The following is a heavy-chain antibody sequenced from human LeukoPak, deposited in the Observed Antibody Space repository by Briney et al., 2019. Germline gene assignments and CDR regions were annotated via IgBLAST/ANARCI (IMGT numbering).Heavy chain of an antibody. J-gene: IGHJ4*02. CDR3: ARSAHYYDFWSGYSVQPKYFDY. CDR1: GFTVSNDY. Sequence: QTGGSLRLSCAASGFTVSNDYMSWVRQAPGKGLEWVSYISSSSSTIYYADSVKGRFTISRDNAKNSLYLQMNSLRAEDTAVYYCARSAHYYDFWSGYSVQPKYFDYWGQGTLVTVSS. D-gene: IGHD3-3*01. CDR2: ISSSSSTI. V-gene: IGHV3-48*01.